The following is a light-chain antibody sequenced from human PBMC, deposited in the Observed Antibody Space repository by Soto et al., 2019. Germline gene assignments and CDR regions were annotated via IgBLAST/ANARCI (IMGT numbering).Light chain of an antibody. V-gene: IGLV1-47*01. CDR3: AAWDDSLSGVV. J-gene: IGLJ2*01. CDR2: RNN. CDR1: SSNIGSSF. Sequence: QSVLTQPPSASGTPGQRVTISCSGSSSNIGSSFVYWYQQLPGTAPKLLIYRNNQRPSGVPDRFSGSKSGTSASLAISGLRSEDEADYCCAAWDDSLSGVVFGGGTKLTVL.